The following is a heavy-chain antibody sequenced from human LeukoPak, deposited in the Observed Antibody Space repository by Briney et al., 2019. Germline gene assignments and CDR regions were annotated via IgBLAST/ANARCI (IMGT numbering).Heavy chain of an antibody. CDR2: ISYDGSNK. J-gene: IGHJ4*02. Sequence: GGSLRLSCAASGFTFSSYGMHWVRQAPGKGLEWVAVISYDGSNKYYADSVKGRFTISRDNSKNTLYLQMNSLGAEDTAVYYCAKNHEGLGYWGQGTLVTVSS. V-gene: IGHV3-30*18. CDR1: GFTFSSYG. CDR3: AKNHEGLGY.